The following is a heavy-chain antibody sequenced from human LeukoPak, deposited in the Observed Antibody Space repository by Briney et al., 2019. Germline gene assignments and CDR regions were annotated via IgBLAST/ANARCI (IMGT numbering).Heavy chain of an antibody. Sequence: GGSLRLSCAASGFTVSSNYMSWVRQAPGKGPEWVSVIYSGGSTYYADSVKGRFTISRQNSKNTVDLQMNSLRPEDTAVYYCARDGRYCIITSCYGYYGMDVWGQGTTVTVSS. CDR2: IYSGGST. CDR1: GFTVSSNY. D-gene: IGHD2-2*01. J-gene: IGHJ6*02. V-gene: IGHV3-53*04. CDR3: ARDGRYCIITSCYGYYGMDV.